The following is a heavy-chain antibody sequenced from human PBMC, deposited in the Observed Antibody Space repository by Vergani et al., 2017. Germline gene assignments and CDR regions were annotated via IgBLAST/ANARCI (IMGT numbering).Heavy chain of an antibody. J-gene: IGHJ4*01. CDR3: ARAYGRYDWFDY. CDR2: ISASGAPT. V-gene: IGHV3-23*04. CDR1: GFNFGEYG. Sequence: EVQLVESGGDLVQPGRSLRLSCQTSGFNFGEYGVSWVRQAPGKGLEWVSGISASGAPTYYADSVKGRVTISRDNSKNTLYLQMNSLRVEDTAVYYCARAYGRYDWFDYWGQRTLVTVSS. D-gene: IGHD1-20*01.